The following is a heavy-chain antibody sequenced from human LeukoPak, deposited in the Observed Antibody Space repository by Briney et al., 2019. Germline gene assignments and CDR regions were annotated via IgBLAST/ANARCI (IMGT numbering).Heavy chain of an antibody. D-gene: IGHD3-22*01. CDR3: ASGTYYYDSSGYFGY. V-gene: IGHV4-39*01. CDR1: GGSISSRSYY. Sequence: KPSETLSLTCTVSGGSISSRSYYWGWIRQPPGKGLEWIGSIYYSGSTYYNPSLKSRVTISVDASKNQFSLKLSSVTAADTAVYYCASGTYYYDSSGYFGYWGQGTLVTVSS. J-gene: IGHJ4*02. CDR2: IYYSGST.